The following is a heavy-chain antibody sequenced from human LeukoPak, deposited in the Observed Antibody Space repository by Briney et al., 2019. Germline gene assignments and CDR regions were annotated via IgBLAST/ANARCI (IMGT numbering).Heavy chain of an antibody. Sequence: PGGSLRLSCAASGFTFSKYGMHWVRQAPGKGLEWVAVIWHDGSNKYYADSVKGRFTISRDNSKNTLYLQMNSLRAEDTAVYYCAKEANYDFWSGYDPWGQGTLVTVSS. CDR1: GFTFSKYG. V-gene: IGHV3-33*06. CDR2: IWHDGSNK. CDR3: AKEANYDFWSGYDP. J-gene: IGHJ5*02. D-gene: IGHD3-3*01.